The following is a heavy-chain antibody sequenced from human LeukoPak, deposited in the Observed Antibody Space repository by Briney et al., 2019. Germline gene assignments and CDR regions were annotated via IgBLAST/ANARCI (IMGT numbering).Heavy chain of an antibody. D-gene: IGHD6-6*01. Sequence: SETVSLTCAVYGGSFSGYYWSWVRQPPGKGLEWIGEINHSGSTNYNPSLKSRVTISVDTSKNQFSLKLSSVTAADTAVYYCARGESIAARRDWGQGTLVTVSS. J-gene: IGHJ4*02. CDR3: ARGESIAARRD. CDR1: GGSFSGYY. V-gene: IGHV4-34*01. CDR2: INHSGST.